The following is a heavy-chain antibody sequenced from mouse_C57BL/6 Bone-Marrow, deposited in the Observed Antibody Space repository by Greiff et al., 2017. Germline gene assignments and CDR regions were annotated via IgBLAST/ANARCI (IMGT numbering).Heavy chain of an antibody. CDR1: GYTFTSYW. D-gene: IGHD1-1*01. CDR2: IDPSDSYT. CDR3: ARVGYYGSSLYYYAMDY. Sequence: QVQLQQPGAELVKPGASVKLSCKASGYTFTSYWMQWVKQRPGQGLEWIGEIDPSDSYTNYNQKFKGKATLTVDTSSSTAYMQLSSLPSEDSAVYYCARVGYYGSSLYYYAMDYWGQGTSVTVSS. J-gene: IGHJ4*01. V-gene: IGHV1-50*01.